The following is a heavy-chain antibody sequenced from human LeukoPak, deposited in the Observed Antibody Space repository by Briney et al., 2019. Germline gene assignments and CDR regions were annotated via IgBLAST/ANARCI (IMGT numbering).Heavy chain of an antibody. D-gene: IGHD3-22*01. J-gene: IGHJ4*02. V-gene: IGHV3-23*01. CDR2: ISGSGGST. Sequence: PGGSLRLSCAASGFTFSSYAMSWVRQAPGKGLEWVSAISGSGGSTYYADSVKGRFTTSRDNSKNTLYLQMNSLRAEDTAVYYCAKDEAYYYDSSGYFVVDYWGQGTLVTVSS. CDR3: AKDEAYYYDSSGYFVVDY. CDR1: GFTFSSYA.